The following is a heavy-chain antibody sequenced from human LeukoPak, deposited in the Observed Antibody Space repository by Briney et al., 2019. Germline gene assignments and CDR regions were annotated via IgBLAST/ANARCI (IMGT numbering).Heavy chain of an antibody. V-gene: IGHV4-59*08. CDR1: GGSITSYY. Sequence: SETLSLTCSVSGGSITSYYWSWIRQPPGKGLEWIGYIYYSGSTNYNPSLKSRVTISVDTSKNQFSLKLSSVTAADTAVYYCARHSLFDYWGQGTLVTVSS. CDR3: ARHSLFDY. J-gene: IGHJ4*02. CDR2: IYYSGST.